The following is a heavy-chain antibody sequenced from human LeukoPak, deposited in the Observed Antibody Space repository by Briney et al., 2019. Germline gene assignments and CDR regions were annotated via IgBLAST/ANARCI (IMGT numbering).Heavy chain of an antibody. CDR3: ARGRGDSSGYRFDY. V-gene: IGHV1-69*13. J-gene: IGHJ4*02. CDR1: GGTFSSYA. D-gene: IGHD3-22*01. Sequence: GASVRVSCKASGGTFSSYAISWVRQAPGQGLEWMGGIIPIFGTANYAQKFQGRVTITADESTSTAYMELSSLRSEDTAVYYCARGRGDSSGYRFDYWGQGPLVTVSS. CDR2: IIPIFGTA.